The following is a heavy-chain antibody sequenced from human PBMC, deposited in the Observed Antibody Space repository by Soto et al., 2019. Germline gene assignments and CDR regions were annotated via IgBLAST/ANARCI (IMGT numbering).Heavy chain of an antibody. Sequence: EVQLVESGGGLAQPGGSLRLSCAASGFTFSDHYMDWVRQAPGKGLEWVGRIKNNANSYTKQYAASVNGRFTISRDDSQNSLFLKTDSLKTDDTAVYYCVRDCLGAPTRYFDYLGKGTLVTVSS. CDR3: VRDCLGAPTRYFDY. CDR2: IKNNANSYTK. CDR1: GFTFSDHY. J-gene: IGHJ4*02. D-gene: IGHD2-15*01. V-gene: IGHV3-72*01.